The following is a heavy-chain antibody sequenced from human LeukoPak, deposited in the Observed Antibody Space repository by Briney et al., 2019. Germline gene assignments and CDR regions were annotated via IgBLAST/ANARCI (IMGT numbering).Heavy chain of an antibody. D-gene: IGHD1-26*01. CDR2: IKSKTDGGTT. J-gene: IGHJ4*02. V-gene: IGHV3-15*01. CDR1: GFTLSSYS. Sequence: PGGSLRLSCAASGFTLSSYSMTWVRQAPGKGLEWLGRIKSKTDGGTTDYAAPVKGRFTISRDDSKNTLYLQMNSLKTEDTAVYYCTTAPGLVGTKGEGFDYWGQGTLVTVSS. CDR3: TTAPGLVGTKGEGFDY.